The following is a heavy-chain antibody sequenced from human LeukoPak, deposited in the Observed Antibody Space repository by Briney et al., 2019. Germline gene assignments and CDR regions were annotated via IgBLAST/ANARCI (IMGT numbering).Heavy chain of an antibody. D-gene: IGHD1-26*01. V-gene: IGHV3-48*01. CDR3: ARGAKWAYYFDY. CDR1: GFTFSSYS. CDR2: ISSSSNTI. J-gene: IGHJ4*02. Sequence: GGSLRLSCAASGFTFSSYSMNWVRQAPGKGLEWVSYISSSSNTIYYADSVKGRFTISRDNAKNSLYLQMNSLTAEDTAVYYCARGAKWAYYFDYWGQGTLVTVSS.